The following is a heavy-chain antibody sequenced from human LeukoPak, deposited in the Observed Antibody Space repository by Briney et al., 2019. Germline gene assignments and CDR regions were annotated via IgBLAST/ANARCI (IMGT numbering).Heavy chain of an antibody. CDR1: GGSISSVDYY. J-gene: IGHJ4*02. CDR3: AGGQLEKVGAATLLDY. CDR2: IYYRGST. D-gene: IGHD2-15*01. V-gene: IGHV4-30-4*08. Sequence: PSETLSLTCTVPGGSISSVDYYWSWLRHPPGKGVEWIGYIYYRGSTYYNLSLKRRLTISVDPSKNQFSLKLTSVTDAATGVYYCAGGQLEKVGAATLLDYWGQGTLVTVSS.